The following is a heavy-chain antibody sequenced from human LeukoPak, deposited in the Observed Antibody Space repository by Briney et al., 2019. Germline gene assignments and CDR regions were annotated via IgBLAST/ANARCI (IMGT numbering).Heavy chain of an antibody. Sequence: SVKVSCKASRGTFSSYGISWVRQAPGQGLEWMGGVIAIFGRIKYGQKFQGRATITTDESTSTAYMELSSLTSEDTGVYYCARGELGDSSGFSFFDYWGQGTLVTVSS. CDR2: VIAIFGRI. D-gene: IGHD3-22*01. CDR1: RGTFSSYG. J-gene: IGHJ4*02. CDR3: ARGELGDSSGFSFFDY. V-gene: IGHV1-69*05.